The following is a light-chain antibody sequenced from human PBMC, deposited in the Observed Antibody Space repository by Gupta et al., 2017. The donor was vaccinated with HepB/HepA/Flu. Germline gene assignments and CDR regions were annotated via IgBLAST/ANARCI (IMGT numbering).Light chain of an antibody. CDR1: SSNIGNNY. CDR3: GTWDSSVTARVV. Sequence: QSVLTQPPSVSAAPGQKVTISCSGSSSNIGNNYVSWYQHLPGTAPKLLIYDNDKRPSGVPDRFSGSKSGTSATLGITGLQTGDEADYYCGTWDSSVTARVVFGGGTKLTVL. V-gene: IGLV1-51*01. J-gene: IGLJ2*01. CDR2: DND.